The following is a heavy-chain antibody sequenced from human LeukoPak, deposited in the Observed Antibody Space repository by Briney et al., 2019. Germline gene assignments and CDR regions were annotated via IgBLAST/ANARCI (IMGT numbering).Heavy chain of an antibody. CDR2: INPNSGGT. CDR3: AGDYGGNPVDY. CDR1: GYTFTGYY. V-gene: IGHV1-2*06. Sequence: ASVTVSCTASGYTFTGYYMHWVRQAPGQGLEWMGRINPNSGGTNYAQKFQGRVTMTRDTSISTAYMELSRLRSDDTAVYYCAGDYGGNPVDYWGQGTLVTVSS. J-gene: IGHJ4*02. D-gene: IGHD4-23*01.